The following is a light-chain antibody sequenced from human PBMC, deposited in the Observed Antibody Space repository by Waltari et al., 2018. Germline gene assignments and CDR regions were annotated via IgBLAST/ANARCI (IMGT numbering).Light chain of an antibody. CDR1: RDISNY. V-gene: IGKV1-33*01. J-gene: IGKJ4*01. CDR2: DAS. CDR3: QQYDNLPFT. Sequence: DIQMTQSPSSLSPSVGDRVTITCQASRDISNYLNWYHQKPGKAPKLLSLDASDLETGVPSRFSGSGSGRDFTFTISSLQPEDIGTYFCQQYDNLPFTFGGGTRVEIK.